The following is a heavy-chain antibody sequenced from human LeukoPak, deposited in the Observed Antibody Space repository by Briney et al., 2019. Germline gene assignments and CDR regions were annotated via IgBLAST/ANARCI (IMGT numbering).Heavy chain of an antibody. V-gene: IGHV4-61*05. Sequence: PSETLSLTCTVSGGSISSSSYFWSWIRQPPGKGLEWIAYIYYSGSTNYNPSLKSRVTISVDTSKNQFSLKLSSVTAADTAVYYCARTTRYYDSSGCFDFWGQGALVTVSS. CDR2: IYYSGST. CDR3: ARTTRYYDSSGCFDF. J-gene: IGHJ4*02. CDR1: GGSISSSSYF. D-gene: IGHD3-22*01.